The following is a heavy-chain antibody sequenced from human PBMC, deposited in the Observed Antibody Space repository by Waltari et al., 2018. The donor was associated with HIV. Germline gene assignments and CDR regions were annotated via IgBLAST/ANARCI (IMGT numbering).Heavy chain of an antibody. CDR2: INSDGSTT. CDR3: AKGGANPIDF. Sequence: EVRLVESGGGFVQPGGSLRLSCAASGFTLSCYWMHWVRQAPGKGLVWVSRINSDGSTTSYADSVKGRFTISRDNAKNTLYLQMNSLRAEDTAVYYCAKGGANPIDFWGQGTLVTVSS. CDR1: GFTLSCYW. V-gene: IGHV3-74*01. J-gene: IGHJ4*02. D-gene: IGHD1-26*01.